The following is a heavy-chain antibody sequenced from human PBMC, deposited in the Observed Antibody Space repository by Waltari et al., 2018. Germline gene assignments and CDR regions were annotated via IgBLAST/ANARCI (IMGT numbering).Heavy chain of an antibody. V-gene: IGHV3-48*04. CDR2: ISISSSTI. D-gene: IGHD4-17*01. Sequence: EVQMVESGGGLVQPGGSLRLSCAAAGCPFRRYRMNWVRQAPGKGLEWVSYISISSSTIYYADSVKCRFTISRDNAKNSLYLQMNSLRAEDTAVYYCARVPTTPTWAFDIWGQGTMVTVSS. CDR3: ARVPTTPTWAFDI. CDR1: GCPFRRYR. J-gene: IGHJ3*02.